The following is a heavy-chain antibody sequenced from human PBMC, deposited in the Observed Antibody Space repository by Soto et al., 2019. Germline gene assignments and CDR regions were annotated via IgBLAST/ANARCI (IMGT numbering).Heavy chain of an antibody. J-gene: IGHJ4*02. V-gene: IGHV4-34*01. CDR1: GGSFSGYY. CDR3: ARGRRDYVWGSYRHRGYFDY. CDR2: INHSGST. Sequence: QVQLQQWGAGLLKPSETLSLTCAVYGGSFSGYYWSWIRQPPGKGLEWIGEINHSGSTNYNPSLKSRVTISVDTSKNQFSLKLSSVTAAETAVYYCARGRRDYVWGSYRHRGYFDYWGQGTLVTVSS. D-gene: IGHD3-16*02.